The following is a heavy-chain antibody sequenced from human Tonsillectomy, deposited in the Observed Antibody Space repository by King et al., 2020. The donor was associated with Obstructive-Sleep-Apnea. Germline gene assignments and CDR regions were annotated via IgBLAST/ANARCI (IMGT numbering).Heavy chain of an antibody. J-gene: IGHJ4*02. CDR2: ISWNSGSI. CDR3: AKDYGSGSYYNHFDY. Sequence: QLVQSGGGLVQPGRSLRLSCAASGFTFDDYAMHWVRQAPGKGLEWVSGISWNSGSIGYADSVKGRFTISRDNAKNSLYLQMNSLRAEDTALYYCAKDYGSGSYYNHFDYWGKGTLVTVSS. V-gene: IGHV3-9*01. D-gene: IGHD3-10*01. CDR1: GFTFDDYA.